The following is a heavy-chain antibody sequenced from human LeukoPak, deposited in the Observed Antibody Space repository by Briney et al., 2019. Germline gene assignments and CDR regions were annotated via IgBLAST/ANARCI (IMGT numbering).Heavy chain of an antibody. CDR3: ARDRWLPDY. CDR2: IYYSGST. D-gene: IGHD3-22*01. J-gene: IGHJ4*02. V-gene: IGHV4-59*01. CDR1: GGSISSYY. Sequence: SETLSLTCTVSGGSISSYYWSWIRQPPGKGLEWIGYIYYSGSTNYNPFLKSRVTISVDTSKNQFSLKLSSVTAADTAVYYCARDRWLPDYWGQGTLVTVSS.